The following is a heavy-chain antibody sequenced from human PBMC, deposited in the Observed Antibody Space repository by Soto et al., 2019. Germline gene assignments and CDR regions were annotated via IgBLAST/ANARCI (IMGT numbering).Heavy chain of an antibody. Sequence: PGGSLRLSCAASGFTLSCYAMDWVRQAPGKGLEYVSGISSNGVGTYYANSVQGRFTISRDNSKNTVYLQMGSLRPEDMAVYYCARRARPDFYYMDVWGKGTTVTVSS. CDR3: ARRARPDFYYMDV. J-gene: IGHJ6*03. CDR2: ISSNGVGT. CDR1: GFTLSCYA. D-gene: IGHD6-6*01. V-gene: IGHV3-64*01.